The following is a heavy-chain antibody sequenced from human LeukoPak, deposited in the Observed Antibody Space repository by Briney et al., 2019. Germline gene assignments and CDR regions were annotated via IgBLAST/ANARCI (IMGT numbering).Heavy chain of an antibody. J-gene: IGHJ5*02. CDR3: ARHTSLGSGYHH. D-gene: IGHD5-12*01. CDR1: GGSISSSSYY. Sequence: SETLSLTCTVSGGSISSSSYYWGWIRQPPGKGLEWIGSIYYSGSTYYNPSLKSRVTISVDTSKNQFSLKLSSVTAADTAVYYCARHTSLGSGYHHWGQGSLVTVSS. V-gene: IGHV4-39*01. CDR2: IYYSGST.